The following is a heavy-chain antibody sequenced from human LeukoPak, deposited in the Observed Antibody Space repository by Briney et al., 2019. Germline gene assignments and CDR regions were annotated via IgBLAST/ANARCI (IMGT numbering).Heavy chain of an antibody. J-gene: IGHJ4*02. CDR2: ISGSGGST. V-gene: IGHV3-23*01. D-gene: IGHD2-2*01. Sequence: GGSLRLSCVASGFTFSNYAMSWVRQAPGKGLEWVSAISGSGGSTYYADSVKGRFTISRDNTKNTLYLQMNSLRAEDTAVYYCAKDVDCSSTSCYLFDYWGLGTLVTVSS. CDR3: AKDVDCSSTSCYLFDY. CDR1: GFTFSNYA.